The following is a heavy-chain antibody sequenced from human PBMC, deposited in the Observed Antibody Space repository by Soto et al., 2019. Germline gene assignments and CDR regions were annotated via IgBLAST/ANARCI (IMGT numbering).Heavy chain of an antibody. CDR2: ISYDGSNK. V-gene: IGHV3-30*18. CDR1: GFTFSSYG. J-gene: IGHJ3*02. Sequence: PGGSLRLSCAASGFTFSSYGMHWVRQAPGKGLEWVAVISYDGSNKYYADSVKGRFTISRDNSKNTLYLQMNSLRAEDTAVYYCVKVGGLLVADAFDIWGQGTMVTVSS. D-gene: IGHD3-10*01. CDR3: VKVGGLLVADAFDI.